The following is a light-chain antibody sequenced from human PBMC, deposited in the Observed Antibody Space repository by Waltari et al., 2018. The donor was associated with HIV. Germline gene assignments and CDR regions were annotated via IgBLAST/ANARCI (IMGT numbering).Light chain of an antibody. Sequence: QSALTQPASVSGSPGQSITISCAGTSSDVGGYNYVSWFQQHPGKAPKLIIYDVTNRPPGVFNLFSGSKSGNTASLTISGLQAEDEADYYCTSYTNIRTWVFGGGTKLTVL. J-gene: IGLJ3*02. CDR3: TSYTNIRTWV. CDR2: DVT. CDR1: SSDVGGYNY. V-gene: IGLV2-14*03.